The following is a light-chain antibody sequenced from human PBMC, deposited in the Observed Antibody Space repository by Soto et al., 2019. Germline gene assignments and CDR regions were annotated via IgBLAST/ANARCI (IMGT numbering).Light chain of an antibody. CDR1: SSNIGSNY. CDR3: GAWDDSLSAVV. CDR2: RNN. J-gene: IGLJ2*01. V-gene: IGLV1-47*01. Sequence: QSVLTQPPSASGTPGQRVTISCSGSSSNIGSNYVYWYQQLPGTAPKLLIYRNNQRPSGVPDRFSGSQSGTSASLAISGLRSEDEADYYCGAWDDSLSAVVFGGGTKLTVL.